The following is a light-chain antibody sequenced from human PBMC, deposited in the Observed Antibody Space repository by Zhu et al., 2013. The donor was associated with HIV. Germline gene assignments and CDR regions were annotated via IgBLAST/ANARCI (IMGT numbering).Light chain of an antibody. CDR1: QSISSSD. CDR3: QQYNSLWT. Sequence: EIVMTQSPATLSVSPGERVTLSCRASQSISSSDLAWYQQKPGQPPRLLIYAVSLRATGIPDRFSGSGSGTDFTLTISRLEPEDFASYYCQQYNSLWTFGQGT. J-gene: IGKJ1*01. CDR2: AVS. V-gene: IGKV3-20*01.